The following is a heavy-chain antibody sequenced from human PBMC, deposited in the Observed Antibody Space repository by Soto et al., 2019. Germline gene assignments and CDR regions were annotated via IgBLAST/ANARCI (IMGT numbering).Heavy chain of an antibody. D-gene: IGHD3-22*01. CDR1: GGTFNKYA. J-gene: IGHJ4*02. CDR3: ARQFDYDTSGYYYAY. Sequence: QVQLVQSGTEVKKPGSSVKVSCKASGGTFNKYAIDWVRQAPGQGLEWMGGITPLFGTPNYAQRFQGRFTISTDEVTSTAYMELRSLRSDDTGVYYCARQFDYDTSGYYYAYWGQGTLVTVSS. CDR2: ITPLFGTP. V-gene: IGHV1-69*01.